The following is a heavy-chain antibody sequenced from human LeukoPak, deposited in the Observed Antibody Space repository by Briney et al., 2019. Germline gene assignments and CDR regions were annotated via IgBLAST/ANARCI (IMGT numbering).Heavy chain of an antibody. CDR2: LSGSGSTT. CDR1: GFTFSNYA. Sequence: GGSLRLSCAASGFTFSNYAMIWVRQAPGKGLEWVSALSGSGSTTYYADSVKGRFTISRDNSKKTLYLQMNSLRAEDTAVYYCAKILAVEVGGFDYWGQGTLVTVSS. V-gene: IGHV3-23*01. D-gene: IGHD6-19*01. CDR3: AKILAVEVGGFDY. J-gene: IGHJ4*02.